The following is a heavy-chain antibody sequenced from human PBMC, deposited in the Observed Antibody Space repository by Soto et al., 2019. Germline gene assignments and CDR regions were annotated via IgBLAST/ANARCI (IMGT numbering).Heavy chain of an antibody. Sequence: QVQLQESGPGLVKPSQTLSLTCTVSGGSVTSGLYYWSWIRHHPGQGLEWIGYIYYSGTTYYNPSLKSRLIIAVDTSKNQFSLKLSSVTAADTAVYYCAREGGNGVDFWGQGTLVTVSS. CDR1: GGSVTSGLYY. CDR2: IYYSGTT. J-gene: IGHJ4*02. V-gene: IGHV4-31*03. CDR3: AREGGNGVDF. D-gene: IGHD3-16*01.